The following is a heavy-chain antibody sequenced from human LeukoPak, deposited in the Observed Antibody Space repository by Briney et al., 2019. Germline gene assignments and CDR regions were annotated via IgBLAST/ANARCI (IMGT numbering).Heavy chain of an antibody. Sequence: GGSLRLSCAASGFTFSDYYMSWIRQAPGKGLEWVSYISSSGSTIYYADSVKGRFTISRDNSKNTLYLQMNSLRAEDTAVYYCARDAYGDYVREYWFDPWGQGTLVTVSS. CDR3: ARDAYGDYVREYWFDP. CDR2: ISSSGSTI. J-gene: IGHJ5*02. V-gene: IGHV3-11*04. CDR1: GFTFSDYY. D-gene: IGHD4-17*01.